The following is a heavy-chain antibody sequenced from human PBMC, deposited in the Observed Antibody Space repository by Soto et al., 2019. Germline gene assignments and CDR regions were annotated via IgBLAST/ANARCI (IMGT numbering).Heavy chain of an antibody. Sequence: LSLTCAVYGGPFSGYYWSWIRQPPGKGLEWIGEINHSGSTNYNPSLKSRVTISVDTSKNQFSLKLSSVTAADTAVYYCARTYATSYYYDSSGYYHDAFDIWGQGTMVTASS. CDR3: ARTYATSYYYDSSGYYHDAFDI. D-gene: IGHD3-22*01. CDR1: GGPFSGYY. CDR2: INHSGST. V-gene: IGHV4-34*01. J-gene: IGHJ3*02.